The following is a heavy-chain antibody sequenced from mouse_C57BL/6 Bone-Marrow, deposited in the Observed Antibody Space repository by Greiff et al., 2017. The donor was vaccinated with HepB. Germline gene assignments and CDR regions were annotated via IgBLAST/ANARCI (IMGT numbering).Heavy chain of an antibody. CDR1: GYAFSSSW. Sequence: QVQLQQSGPELVKPGASVKISCKASGYAFSSSWMNWVKQRPGKGLEWIGRIYPGDGDTNYNGKFKGKATLTADKSSSTAYMQLSSLTSEDSAVYFCARSRGRILLRYLDYWGQGTTLTVSS. J-gene: IGHJ2*01. D-gene: IGHD1-1*01. V-gene: IGHV1-82*01. CDR3: ARSRGRILLRYLDY. CDR2: IYPGDGDT.